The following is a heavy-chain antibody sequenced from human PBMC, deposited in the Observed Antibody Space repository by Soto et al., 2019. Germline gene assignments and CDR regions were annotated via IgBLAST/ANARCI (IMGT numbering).Heavy chain of an antibody. CDR3: ASRNYYDSSGYYYVQYFQH. CDR1: GGTFSSSA. V-gene: IGHV1-69*01. D-gene: IGHD3-22*01. J-gene: IGHJ1*01. CDR2: IIPIFGTA. Sequence: QVQLVQSGAEVKKPGSSVKVSCKAAGGTFSSSAISWVRQAPGQGLEWMGGIIPIFGTANYAQKFQGRVTIPADESTSTAYMELSSLRSEYTAVYYCASRNYYDSSGYYYVQYFQHWGQGTLVTVAS.